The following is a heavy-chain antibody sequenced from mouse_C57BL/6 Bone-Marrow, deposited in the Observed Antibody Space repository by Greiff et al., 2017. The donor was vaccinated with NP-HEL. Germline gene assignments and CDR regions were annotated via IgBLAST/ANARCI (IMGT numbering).Heavy chain of an antibody. J-gene: IGHJ3*01. V-gene: IGHV1-69*01. CDR1: GYTFTSYW. CDR2: IDPSDSYT. CDR3: ARGAY. Sequence: QVQLQQSGAELVKPGASVKLSCKASGYTFTSYWMHWVKQRPGRGLEWIGRIDPSDSYTNYNQKFKGKSTLTVDKSSSTAYMQLSSLTSEDSAVYYCARGAYWGQGTLVTVSA.